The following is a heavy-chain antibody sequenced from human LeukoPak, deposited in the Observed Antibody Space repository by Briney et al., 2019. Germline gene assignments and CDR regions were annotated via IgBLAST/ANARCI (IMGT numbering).Heavy chain of an antibody. J-gene: IGHJ4*02. CDR2: ISGSGSYT. CDR3: AKRRYDXXGHFDS. D-gene: IGHD3-16*01. V-gene: IGHV3-23*01. CDR1: GFTVSDYS. Sequence: SLXXXCAASGFTVSDYSMSWVRQAPGKGLEWVSAISGSGSYTDYADSVKGRFTISKDNYKNTLYMRMSRQRAEDTAVYYCAKRRYDXXGHFDSWGXGTLVTVSS.